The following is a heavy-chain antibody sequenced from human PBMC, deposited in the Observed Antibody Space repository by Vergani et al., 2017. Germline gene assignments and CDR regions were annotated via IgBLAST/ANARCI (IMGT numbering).Heavy chain of an antibody. V-gene: IGHV1-2*02. CDR2: INPYSGAT. CDR1: GYTFTGFH. Sequence: QVQLVQSGTAMKKSGASVRVSCTTSGYTFTGFHIHWVRQAPGLGLQWLGWINPYSGATTYGQDFQGRVTMTWDTSISTAYLNFNRVTSADTAMYFCARDFRVDVTAEFEYWGQGTLVIASS. CDR3: ARDFRVDVTAEFEY. J-gene: IGHJ4*02. D-gene: IGHD3-3*01.